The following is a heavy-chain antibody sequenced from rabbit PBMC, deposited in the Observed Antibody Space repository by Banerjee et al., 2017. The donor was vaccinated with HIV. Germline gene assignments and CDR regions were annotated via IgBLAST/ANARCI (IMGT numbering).Heavy chain of an antibody. CDR1: GFDLSSYYY. CDR3: ARDRPNNDGYSFDL. D-gene: IGHD1-1*01. CDR2: IYAGSGSST. V-gene: IGHV1S40*01. J-gene: IGHJ4*01. Sequence: QSLEESGRDLVKPGASLTLTCTASGFDLSSYYYMCWVRQAPGKGLEWIACIYAGSGSSTSYASWAKGRFTISKTSSTTVTLQMTSLTVADTATYFCARDRPNNDGYSFDLWGPGTLVTVS.